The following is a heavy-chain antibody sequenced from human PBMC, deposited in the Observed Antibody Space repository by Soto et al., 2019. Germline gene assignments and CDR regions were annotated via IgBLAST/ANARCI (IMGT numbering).Heavy chain of an antibody. J-gene: IGHJ6*02. Sequence: ASVKVSCKASGYTFTGYYMHWVRQAPGQGLEWMGWINPNSGGTNYAQKFQGWVTMTRDTSISTAYMELSRLRSDDTAVYYCARVRIVGAIGDYYYYGMDVWGQGTTVTVSS. CDR1: GYTFTGYY. V-gene: IGHV1-2*04. D-gene: IGHD1-26*01. CDR3: ARVRIVGAIGDYYYYGMDV. CDR2: INPNSGGT.